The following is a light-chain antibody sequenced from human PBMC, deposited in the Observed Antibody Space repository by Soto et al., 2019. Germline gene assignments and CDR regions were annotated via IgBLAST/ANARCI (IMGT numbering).Light chain of an antibody. J-gene: IGKJ1*01. V-gene: IGKV1-5*03. CDR1: QSISSW. Sequence: DIQMTQSPSTLSASVGDRVTITCRASQSISSWLAWYQQKPGKAPKLLIYKASSLESGVPSRFSGSGSGTEFTLTTSSLQPDEFANYYGQQYNSLWTFGQGTKVEIK. CDR3: QQYNSLWT. CDR2: KAS.